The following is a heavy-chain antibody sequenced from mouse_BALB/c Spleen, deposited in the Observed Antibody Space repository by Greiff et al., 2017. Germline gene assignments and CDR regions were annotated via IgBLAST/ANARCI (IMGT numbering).Heavy chain of an antibody. CDR3: VRQYLPYGYYAMDD. CDR2: IRSKSNNYAT. CDR1: GFTFNTYA. D-gene: IGHD1-1*02. J-gene: IGHJ4*01. Sequence: EVMLVESGGGLVQPKGSLKLSCAASGFTFNTYAMNWVRQAPGKGLEWVARIRSKSNNYATYYADSVKDRFTISRDDSQSMLYLQMNNLKTKDTAMYYCVRQYLPYGYYAMDDWGQGTSVTVSA. V-gene: IGHV10-1*02.